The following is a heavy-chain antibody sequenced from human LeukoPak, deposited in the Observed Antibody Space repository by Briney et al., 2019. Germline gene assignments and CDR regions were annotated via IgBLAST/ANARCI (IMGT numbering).Heavy chain of an antibody. D-gene: IGHD2-15*01. CDR1: GYSFTTYW. CDR3: ARIRYCSGGSCSACDY. V-gene: IGHV5-51*01. Sequence: GESLKISCKGSGYSFTTYWIGWVRQTPGKGLEWMGFIYPGDSDTRYSPSFQGQVTISADKSISTAYLQWSSLKASDTAMYYCARIRYCSGGSCSACDYWGQGTLVTVSS. CDR2: IYPGDSDT. J-gene: IGHJ4*02.